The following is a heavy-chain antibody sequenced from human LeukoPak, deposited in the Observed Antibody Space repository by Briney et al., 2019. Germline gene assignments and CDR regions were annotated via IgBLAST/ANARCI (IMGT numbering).Heavy chain of an antibody. CDR1: GFTFIRYW. V-gene: IGHV3-7*01. Sequence: GGSLRLSCAPSGFTFIRYWMIWARQPPGRGPEWVASIKDDGRQKYYLDSVRGRFTVSRDNAKNSVYLQMDSLRAEDTGLYYCARDASRGFDSWGQGTLVTVSS. CDR2: IKDDGRQK. J-gene: IGHJ4*02. D-gene: IGHD5-24*01. CDR3: ARDASRGFDS.